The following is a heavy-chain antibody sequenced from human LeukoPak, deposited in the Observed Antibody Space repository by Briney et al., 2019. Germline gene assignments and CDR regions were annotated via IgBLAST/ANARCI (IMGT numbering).Heavy chain of an antibody. CDR3: AKGFWSGYLGGAFDM. CDR1: GFTFSNYS. D-gene: IGHD3-3*01. Sequence: GGSLRLFCAASGFTFSNYSMSWVRQAPGRGLEWVSTIRASGCSTYYADSVKGRFTNSRDSSKHTLYLQMSSLRAEDTAVYYCAKGFWSGYLGGAFDMWGQGTMVTVSS. J-gene: IGHJ3*02. V-gene: IGHV3-23*01. CDR2: IRASGCST.